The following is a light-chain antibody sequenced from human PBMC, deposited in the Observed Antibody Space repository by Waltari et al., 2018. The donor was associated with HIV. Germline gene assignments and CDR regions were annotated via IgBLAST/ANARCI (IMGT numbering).Light chain of an antibody. J-gene: IGKJ3*01. CDR2: KAS. CDR3: QHYDSYPFS. Sequence: DIQLTQSPSTLSALVGDRVTITCRASQSISTWLAWYQQKPGKAPSLLIYKASNLESGVPSRFSGSGFGTQFTLTISSLQTDDVATYYCQHYDSYPFSFGPGTKVDI. V-gene: IGKV1-5*03. CDR1: QSISTW.